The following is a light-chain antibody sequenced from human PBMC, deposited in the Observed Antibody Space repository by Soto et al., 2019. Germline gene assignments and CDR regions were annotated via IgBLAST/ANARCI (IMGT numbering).Light chain of an antibody. CDR2: DDS. CDR1: DIGSKS. V-gene: IGLV3-21*02. J-gene: IGLJ3*02. Sequence: SYELTQPPSVSVAPGQTARITCGGSDIGSKSVHWYQQKPGQAPVLVVFDDSDRPSGIPERLSGSNSGNTATLSISRVEAGDEADYFCQVWDSSSDSVFGGGTTLTVL. CDR3: QVWDSSSDSV.